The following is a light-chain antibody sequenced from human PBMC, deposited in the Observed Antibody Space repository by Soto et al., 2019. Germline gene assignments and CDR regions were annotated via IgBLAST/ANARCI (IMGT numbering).Light chain of an antibody. J-gene: IGLJ1*01. Sequence: QSVLTQPRSVSGSPGQSVTISCTGTSSDVGGYDYVSWNQQHPGKAPKVIIYEVSKRPSGVPDRFSGSKSGNTASLTISGLQAEDEADHYCCSYAGSYTLGVFGTGTKVTVL. CDR1: SSDVGGYDY. V-gene: IGLV2-11*01. CDR3: CSYAGSYTLGV. CDR2: EVS.